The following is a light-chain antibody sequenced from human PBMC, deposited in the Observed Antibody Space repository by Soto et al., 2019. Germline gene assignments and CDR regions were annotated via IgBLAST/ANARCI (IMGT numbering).Light chain of an antibody. J-gene: IGKJ1*01. CDR3: QQYDTYTGA. CDR2: KAS. V-gene: IGKV1-5*03. CDR1: QSISTW. Sequence: DIQMTQSPSTLSASVGDRVTITCRASQSISTWLAWYQQKPGKAPKLLIYKASSSESGVPSRFSGSGFGTEFTLTISNLQPEDSATYNCQQYDTYTGAFGQGTKV.